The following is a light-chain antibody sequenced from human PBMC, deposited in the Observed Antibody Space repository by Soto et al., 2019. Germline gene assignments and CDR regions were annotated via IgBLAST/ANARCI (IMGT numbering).Light chain of an antibody. Sequence: QSSLTQPASVSVSPGQSITIACTGTSSDVGSYNLVSWHQQHPGKAPKLMIYEGSKRPSGVSNRFSGSKSGNTASLSISGLQAEDEADYYCSSYAGSNTFVFGTGTKVTVL. V-gene: IGLV2-23*03. J-gene: IGLJ1*01. CDR1: SSDVGSYNL. CDR3: SSYAGSNTFV. CDR2: EGS.